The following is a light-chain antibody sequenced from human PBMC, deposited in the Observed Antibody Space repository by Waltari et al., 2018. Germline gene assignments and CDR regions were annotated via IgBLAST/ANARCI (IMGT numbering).Light chain of an antibody. V-gene: IGKV3-11*01. CDR3: QQRSDWPRT. Sequence: EIVLTQSPATLSLSPGDRATLSCRASHSIGTFLAWLQQKPGQAPSLLIYDASYRATDIPARFSGAGSGTDFTLTISSLEPEDFAVYFCQQRSDWPRTFGQGTRVEIK. J-gene: IGKJ1*01. CDR2: DAS. CDR1: HSIGTF.